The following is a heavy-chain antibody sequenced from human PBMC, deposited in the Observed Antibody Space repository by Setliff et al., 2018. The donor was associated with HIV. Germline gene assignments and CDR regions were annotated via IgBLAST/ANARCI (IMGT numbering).Heavy chain of an antibody. CDR1: GGTLSNYV. CDR3: ARVGHSSSYHYYGMDV. CDR2: IIPMYNIP. D-gene: IGHD6-13*01. J-gene: IGHJ6*02. Sequence: SVKVSCKTSGGTLSNYVITWVRQAPGQGFEWMGMIIPMYNIPAYAQKFQGRVTFTADESTSTAYMELSSLSSEETAVYYCARVGHSSSYHYYGMDVWGQGTTVTVSS. V-gene: IGHV1-69*13.